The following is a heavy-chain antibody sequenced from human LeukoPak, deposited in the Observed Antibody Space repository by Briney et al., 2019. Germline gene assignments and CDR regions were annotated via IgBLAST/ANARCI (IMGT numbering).Heavy chain of an antibody. J-gene: IGHJ6*01. CDR3: ARLDYGGDVRPISGLDV. D-gene: IGHD4-23*01. CDR2: FYDSETT. Sequence: PCETLGLTCTVSGGSISSPSYYWDCIRQSPGKGPEWIGSFYDSETTYYNPSLKSRVTISADTSKNQFSLKLRSVTAADTAVYYCARLDYGGDVRPISGLDV. CDR1: GGSISSPSYY. V-gene: IGHV4-39*01.